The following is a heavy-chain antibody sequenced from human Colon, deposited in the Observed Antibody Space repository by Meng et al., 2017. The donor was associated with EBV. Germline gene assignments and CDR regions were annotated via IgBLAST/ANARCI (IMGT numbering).Heavy chain of an antibody. CDR3: ASSDYYGSDY. J-gene: IGHJ4*02. CDR2: TSHSGST. CDR1: GGPISRSDW. Sequence: QVQLQESGPGLVKPSETLSLTCAVSGGPISRSDWWRWVRQLPGKGLEWIGETSHSGSTDYSPSLKSRVTISLDKSKNQLSLKLNSVTAADTAVYYCASSDYYGSDYWGQGTLVTVSS. D-gene: IGHD3-22*01. V-gene: IGHV4-4*02.